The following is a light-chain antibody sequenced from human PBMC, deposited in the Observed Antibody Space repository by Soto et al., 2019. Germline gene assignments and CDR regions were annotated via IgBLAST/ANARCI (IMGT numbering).Light chain of an antibody. J-gene: IGKJ3*01. V-gene: IGKV3-11*01. CDR2: DAS. CDR3: QQRINWL. CDR1: QSISSY. Sequence: EIVLTQSPGTLSLSPGERATLSCRASQSISSYLAWYQQKPGQAPRLLIYDASNRATGIPARFSGSGSGTDFTLTISSLEPEDFAVYYCQQRINWLFGPVTKADIK.